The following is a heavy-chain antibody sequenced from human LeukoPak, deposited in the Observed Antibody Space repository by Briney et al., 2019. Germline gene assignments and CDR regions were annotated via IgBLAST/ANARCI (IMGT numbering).Heavy chain of an antibody. CDR3: ARAKSLRITIFGVVTNPPDY. D-gene: IGHD3-3*01. V-gene: IGHV1-2*02. J-gene: IGHJ4*02. CDR2: INPNSGGT. CDR1: GYTFTGYY. Sequence: ASVKVSCKASGYTFTGYYMHWVRQAPGQGLEWMEWINPNSGGTNYAQKFQGRVTMTRDTSISTACMELSRLRSDDTAVYYCARAKSLRITIFGVVTNPPDYWGQGTLVTVSS.